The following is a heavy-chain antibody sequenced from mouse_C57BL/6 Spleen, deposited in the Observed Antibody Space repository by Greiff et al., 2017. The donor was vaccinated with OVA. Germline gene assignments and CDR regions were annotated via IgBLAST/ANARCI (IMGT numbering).Heavy chain of an antibody. CDR1: GYAFSSSW. CDR3: ARETGPFAY. Sequence: VQLQQSGPELVKPGASVKISCTASGYAFSSSWMNWVKQRPGKGLEWIGRIYPGDGDTNYNGKFKGKATLTADKSSSTAYMQLSSLASEDSAVYFCARETGPFAYWGQGTLVTVSA. J-gene: IGHJ3*01. V-gene: IGHV1-82*01. D-gene: IGHD4-1*01. CDR2: IYPGDGDT.